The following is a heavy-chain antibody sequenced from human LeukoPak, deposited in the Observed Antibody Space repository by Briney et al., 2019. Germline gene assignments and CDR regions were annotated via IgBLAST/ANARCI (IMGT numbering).Heavy chain of an antibody. V-gene: IGHV1-18*04. D-gene: IGHD2-15*01. J-gene: IGHJ4*02. CDR1: GYTFTGYY. CDR2: ISAYNGNT. Sequence: ASVKVSCKASGYTFTGYYMHWVRQAPGQGLEWMGWISAYNGNTNYAQKLQGRVTMTTDTSTSTAYMELRSLRSDDTAVYYCARVPPLRYCSGGSCSDFDYWGQGTLVTVSS. CDR3: ARVPPLRYCSGGSCSDFDY.